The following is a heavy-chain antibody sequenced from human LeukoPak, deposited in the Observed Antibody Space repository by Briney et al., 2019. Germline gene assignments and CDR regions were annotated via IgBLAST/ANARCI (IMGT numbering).Heavy chain of an antibody. CDR1: GYTFTGYY. J-gene: IGHJ4*02. CDR2: INPNSGGT. V-gene: IGHV1-2*06. Sequence: ASVKVSCKASGYTFTGYYMHWVRQAPGPGLEWMGRINPNSGGTNYAQKFQGRVTMTRDTSISTAYMELSRLRSDDTAVYYCASPTYYYDSSGYCWGQGTLVTVSS. CDR3: ASPTYYYDSSGYC. D-gene: IGHD3-22*01.